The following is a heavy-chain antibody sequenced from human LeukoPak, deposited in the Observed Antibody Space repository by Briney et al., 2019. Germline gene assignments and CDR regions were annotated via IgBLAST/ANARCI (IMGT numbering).Heavy chain of an antibody. J-gene: IGHJ5*02. V-gene: IGHV4-39*07. Sequence: PSETLSLACTVSGGSISSSSYYWGWIRQPPGKGLEWIGSINYSGNTYYNPSLKSRVTISVDTSKNQFSLKLSSVTAADTAVYYCAKEEGRYCSGGTCYSGSWGQGALVTVSS. CDR1: GGSISSSSYY. CDR3: AKEEGRYCSGGTCYSGS. CDR2: INYSGNT. D-gene: IGHD2-15*01.